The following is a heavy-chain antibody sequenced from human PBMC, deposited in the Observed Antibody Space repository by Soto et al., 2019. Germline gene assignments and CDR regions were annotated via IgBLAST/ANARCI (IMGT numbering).Heavy chain of an antibody. CDR1: GFTFSSYA. J-gene: IGHJ4*02. CDR2: ITESGGGT. Sequence: EVQLLQSGGGLVQPGGSLRLSCTASGFTFSSYAMSWVRQAPGQGLEWVSAITESGGGTYYADSVKGRFTISRDNSKNPLYLPMNSLKDEGTALYFLAKAWSNGAWWGQGTLVTVSS. CDR3: AKAWSNGAW. V-gene: IGHV3-23*01. D-gene: IGHD2-8*01.